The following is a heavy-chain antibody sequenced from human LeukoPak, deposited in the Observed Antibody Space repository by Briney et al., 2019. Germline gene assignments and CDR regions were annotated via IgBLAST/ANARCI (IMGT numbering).Heavy chain of an antibody. J-gene: IGHJ4*02. CDR2: ISYDGSNK. CDR3: AKARQAFGMVRGPRRGYFDY. Sequence: PGRSLRLSCAASGFTFSSYGMHWVRQAPGKGLEWVAVISYDGSNKYYADSVKGRFTISRDNSKNTLYLQMNSLRAEDTAVYYCAKARQAFGMVRGPRRGYFDYWGQGTLVTVSS. D-gene: IGHD3-10*01. CDR1: GFTFSSYG. V-gene: IGHV3-30*18.